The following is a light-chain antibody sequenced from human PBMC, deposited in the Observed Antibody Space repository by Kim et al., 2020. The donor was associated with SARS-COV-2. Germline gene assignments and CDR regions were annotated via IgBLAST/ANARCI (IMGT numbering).Light chain of an antibody. J-gene: IGLJ2*01. CDR2: QDT. CDR3: QAWDSSIVV. Sequence: SYELTQPPSVSVSPAQTASITCSGDKLGDKYACWYQQKPGQSPVLVIYQDTKRPSGIPERFSGSNSGNTATLTISGTQALDEADYYCQAWDSSIVVFGGGTQLTVL. V-gene: IGLV3-1*01. CDR1: KLGDKY.